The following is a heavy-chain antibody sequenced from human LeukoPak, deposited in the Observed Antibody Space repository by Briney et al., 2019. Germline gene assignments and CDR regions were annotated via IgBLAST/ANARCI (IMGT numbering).Heavy chain of an antibody. CDR2: ITPIFGTT. CDR3: ARLRSPGDFDY. D-gene: IGHD1-26*01. CDR1: GGTFRNSI. Sequence: ASVKVSCKASGGTFRNSIVTWVRQAPGHGLEWMGGITPIFGTTNYAQRFQGRVTIIADKSTTTAYMELTSLRSEDTAVYYCARLRSPGDFDYWGQGTLVTVSS. V-gene: IGHV1-69*06. J-gene: IGHJ4*02.